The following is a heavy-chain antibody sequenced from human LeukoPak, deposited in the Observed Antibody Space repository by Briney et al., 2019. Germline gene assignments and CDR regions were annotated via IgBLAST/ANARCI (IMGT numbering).Heavy chain of an antibody. CDR3: AKRPRGSSSWYYFDY. CDR1: GFTFSSYA. V-gene: IGHV3-23*01. Sequence: PGGSLRLSCAASGFTFSSYAMTWVRQAPGKGLEWVSAISGSGGTTYYADSVKGRFTISRDNSKNTLYLQLNSLRAEDTALYYCAKRPRGSSSWYYFDYWGQGTLVTVSS. D-gene: IGHD6-13*01. CDR2: ISGSGGTT. J-gene: IGHJ4*02.